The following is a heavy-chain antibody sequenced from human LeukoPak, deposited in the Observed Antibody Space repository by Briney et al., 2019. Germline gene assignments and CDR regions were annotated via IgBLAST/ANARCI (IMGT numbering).Heavy chain of an antibody. CDR2: INHSGST. V-gene: IGHV4-34*01. J-gene: IGHJ5*02. Sequence: SETLSLTCAVYGVSFSGYYWSWIRQPPGKGLEWLGEINHSGSTDYNPSLKSRVTISVDTSKNQFSLKLSSVTAADTAVYYCARGRLWFGELFSWFDPWGQGTLVTVSS. CDR1: GVSFSGYY. D-gene: IGHD3-10*01. CDR3: ARGRLWFGELFSWFDP.